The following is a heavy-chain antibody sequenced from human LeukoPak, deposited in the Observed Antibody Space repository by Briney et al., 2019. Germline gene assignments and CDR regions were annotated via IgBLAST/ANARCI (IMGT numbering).Heavy chain of an antibody. J-gene: IGHJ6*03. CDR2: INHSGST. CDR1: GGSFSGYY. CDR3: ARLPQKRYMDV. Sequence: SETLSLTCAVYGGSFSGYYWSWIRQPPGKGLEWIGEINHSGSTYYNPSLKSRVTISVDTSKNQFSLNLSSVTAADTAVYYCARLPQKRYMDVWGKGTTVTVSS. V-gene: IGHV4-34*01.